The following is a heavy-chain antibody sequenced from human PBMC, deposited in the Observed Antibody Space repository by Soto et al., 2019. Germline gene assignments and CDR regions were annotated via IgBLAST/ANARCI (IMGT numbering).Heavy chain of an antibody. D-gene: IGHD2-15*01. CDR3: AREIRCSDGGCYCYYGMDV. CDR2: IIPILGIA. Sequence: ASVKVSCKASGGTFSSYAISWVRQAPGQGLEWMGGIIPILGIANYAQKFQAGVTITADKSTSTAYMELSSLRSEDTAVYYCAREIRCSDGGCYCYYGMDVWGQGTTVTVSS. J-gene: IGHJ6*02. CDR1: GGTFSSYA. V-gene: IGHV1-69*10.